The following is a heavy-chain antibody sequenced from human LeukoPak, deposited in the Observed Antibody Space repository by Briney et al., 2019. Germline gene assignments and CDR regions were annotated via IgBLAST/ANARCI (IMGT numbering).Heavy chain of an antibody. Sequence: GGSLRLSCAASGFTFSSYTMSWVRQAPGKGLEWVSTITTSDGNTYYADSVKGRFTVSRDNSKNTLFLQMNSLRAEDTAVYYWAKDGGLWVSGHWGDSWGRGTLVTVSS. V-gene: IGHV3-23*01. CDR3: AKDGGLWVSGHWGDS. J-gene: IGHJ4*02. CDR1: GFTFSSYT. CDR2: ITTSDGNT. D-gene: IGHD7-27*01.